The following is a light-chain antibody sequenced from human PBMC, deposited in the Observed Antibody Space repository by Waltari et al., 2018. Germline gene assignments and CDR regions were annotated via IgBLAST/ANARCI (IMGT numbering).Light chain of an antibody. J-gene: IGLJ2*01. CDR3: QSVDSSATYVI. V-gene: IGLV3-25*03. CDR2: KDK. CDR1: ASPKHF. Sequence: SYDLTQPPSVSVSPGQTARITCSGDASPKHFGYWYQQKSGQAPVLMIFKDKERPSGIPERFSGSSSGTTVTLTISGVQAEDEADYYCQSVDSSATYVIFGGGTKLTVL.